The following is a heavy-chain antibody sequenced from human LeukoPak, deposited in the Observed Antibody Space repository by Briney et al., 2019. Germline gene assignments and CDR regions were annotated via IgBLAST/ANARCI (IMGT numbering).Heavy chain of an antibody. CDR3: ARLAVAGPFDY. Sequence: GGSLRLSCSASGFSFSSYEMNWVRQAPGKGLEWVSHISSSATSTYYADSVKGRFTISRDNAKNSLYLQMNSLRAEDTALYYCARLAVAGPFDYWGQGTLVTVSS. CDR1: GFSFSSYE. V-gene: IGHV3-48*03. CDR2: ISSSATST. D-gene: IGHD6-19*01. J-gene: IGHJ4*02.